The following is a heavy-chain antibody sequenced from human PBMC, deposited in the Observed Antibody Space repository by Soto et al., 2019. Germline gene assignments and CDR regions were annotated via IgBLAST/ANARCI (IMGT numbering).Heavy chain of an antibody. CDR1: GFTFSTYG. V-gene: IGHV3-33*01. CDR2: IWFDGSSQ. J-gene: IGHJ6*03. Sequence: QVQLVESGGGVVQPGRSLRLSCAASGFTFSTYGMHWVRQAPGKGLEWVAVIWFDGSSQYYADSVRGRFTISRDNSNITLYLQMSRGIVDGTAMNYRARGQALGTFRLKFYYSYLDVWGEGTTVTVSS. CDR3: ARGQALGTFRLKFYYSYLDV. D-gene: IGHD3-16*02.